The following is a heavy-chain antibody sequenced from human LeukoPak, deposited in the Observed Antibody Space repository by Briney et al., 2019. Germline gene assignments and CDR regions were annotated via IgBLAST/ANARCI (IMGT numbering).Heavy chain of an antibody. V-gene: IGHV3-21*01. J-gene: IGHJ3*02. Sequence: GGSLRLSCAASGFTFSSYSMNWVRQAPGKGLEWVSSISSSSSYIYYAGSVKGRFTISRDNAKNSLYLQMNSLRAEDTAVYYCASFCSSTSCYNAFDIWGQGTMVTVSS. CDR1: GFTFSSYS. D-gene: IGHD2-2*02. CDR3: ASFCSSTSCYNAFDI. CDR2: ISSSSSYI.